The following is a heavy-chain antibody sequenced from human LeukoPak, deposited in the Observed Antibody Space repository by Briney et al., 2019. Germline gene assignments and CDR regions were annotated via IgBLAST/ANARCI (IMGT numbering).Heavy chain of an antibody. Sequence: GGSLRLSCAASGFTFSSYTMSWVRQAPGKGLESVASISGSGDTTYSADFVKGRFTISRDNSKNTLYLQMNSLRADDTAVYYCAKGYLRLTFDAFHIWGQGTMVTVSS. V-gene: IGHV3-23*01. CDR1: GFTFSSYT. CDR3: AKGYLRLTFDAFHI. CDR2: ISGSGDTT. J-gene: IGHJ3*02. D-gene: IGHD3-3*01.